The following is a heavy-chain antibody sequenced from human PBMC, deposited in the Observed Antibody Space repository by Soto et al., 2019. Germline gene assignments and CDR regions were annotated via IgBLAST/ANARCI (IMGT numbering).Heavy chain of an antibody. CDR1: GFTFSSYA. CDR2: ISGSGGST. Sequence: EVQLLESGGGLVQPGGSLRLSCAASGFTFSSYAMSWVRQAPGKGLEWVSAISGSGGSTYYADSVKGRFTISRDNSMNKLYLQRNRLIAEDTAGYYCAKRSSSNDFWSDYYFTAYYYYMDVWGKGTTVTVSS. CDR3: AKRSSSNDFWSDYYFTAYYYYMDV. V-gene: IGHV3-23*01. J-gene: IGHJ6*03. D-gene: IGHD3-3*01.